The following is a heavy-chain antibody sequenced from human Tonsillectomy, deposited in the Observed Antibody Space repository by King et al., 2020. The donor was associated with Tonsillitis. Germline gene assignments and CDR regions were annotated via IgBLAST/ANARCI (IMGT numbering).Heavy chain of an antibody. V-gene: IGHV3-74*03. CDR2: ITPDGSGA. J-gene: IGHJ4*02. D-gene: IGHD2-21*01. CDR1: GFTFSAYW. CDR3: AKDANVWFIDS. Sequence: VQLVESGGALVQPGGSLRLSCSASGFTFSAYWMHWVRQAPGKGLVWVARITPDGSGAVYADSVKGRITISRDNAKNTVFLHMNSLTDEDTVVYYCAKDANVWFIDSWGEGTLVTASS.